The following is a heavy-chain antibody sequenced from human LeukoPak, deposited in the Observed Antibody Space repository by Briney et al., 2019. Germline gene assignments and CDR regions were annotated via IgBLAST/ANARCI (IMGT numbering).Heavy chain of an antibody. CDR1: GFTFDGFS. D-gene: IGHD6-19*01. J-gene: IGHJ6*02. CDR3: AKPNIPGYSSGWYSRGDYYYGMDV. CDR2: ISRDGSST. V-gene: IGHV3-43*01. Sequence: GESLRLSYAASGFTFDGFSMLCGRQAPGKGLEWVSLISRDGSSTWYADSVKGRFTISRDNSKNSLYLQMNRLRTEDTALYYCAKPNIPGYSSGWYSRGDYYYGMDVWGQGTTVTVSS.